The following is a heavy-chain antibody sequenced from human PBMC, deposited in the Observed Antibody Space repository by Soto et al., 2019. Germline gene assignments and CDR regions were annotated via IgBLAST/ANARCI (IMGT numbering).Heavy chain of an antibody. CDR2: IIPIFGTA. Sequence: SVRVSFNASGVTFSSYSIIWVRQAPVQGLEWMGGIIPIFGTANYAQKFQGRVTITADESTSTAYMELSSLRSEDTAVYYCARDEAAAGQPYYFDYWGQGTLVTVSS. J-gene: IGHJ4*02. CDR3: ARDEAAAGQPYYFDY. D-gene: IGHD6-13*01. CDR1: GVTFSSYS. V-gene: IGHV1-69*13.